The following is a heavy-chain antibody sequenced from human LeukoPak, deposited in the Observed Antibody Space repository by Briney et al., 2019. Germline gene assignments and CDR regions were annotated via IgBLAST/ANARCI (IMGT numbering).Heavy chain of an antibody. CDR3: ARNAFGESSNAFDI. CDR2: ISYDGSNK. V-gene: IGHV3-30-3*01. Sequence: PGGSLRLSCAASGFTFSSYAMHWVRQAPGKGLEWVAVISYDGSNKYYADSVKGRFTISRDNSKNTLYLQMNSLRAEDTAVYYCARNAFGESSNAFDIWGQGTMVTVSS. CDR1: GFTFSSYA. D-gene: IGHD3-10*01. J-gene: IGHJ3*02.